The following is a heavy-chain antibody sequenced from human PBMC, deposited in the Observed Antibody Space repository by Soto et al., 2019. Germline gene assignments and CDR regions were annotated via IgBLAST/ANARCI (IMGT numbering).Heavy chain of an antibody. CDR3: ATANTPYAFDM. CDR2: IHPAGNVQ. CDR1: GLTFSTSW. Sequence: VQLVESGGGLVQPGESLRLSCPASGLTFSTSWLTWVRQAPGEGLEWVSNIHPAGNVQHYAGSGKERFTISRDNAKNSVFLQMSGLRVEDTAVYYCATANTPYAFDMWGQGTRGTVSS. J-gene: IGHJ3*02. V-gene: IGHV3-7*01.